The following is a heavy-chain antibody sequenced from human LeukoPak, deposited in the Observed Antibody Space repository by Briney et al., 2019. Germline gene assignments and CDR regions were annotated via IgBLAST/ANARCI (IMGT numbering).Heavy chain of an antibody. D-gene: IGHD1-26*01. CDR1: GFTFSSYG. Sequence: GGSLRLSCAASGFTFSSYGMHWVRQTPGKGLEWVAVISYDGSNKYYADSVKGRFTISRDNSKNTLYLQMNSLRAEDTAVYYCAKVEPPPVRSYYEAPDYWGQGTLVTVSS. CDR3: AKVEPPPVRSYYEAPDY. V-gene: IGHV3-30*18. J-gene: IGHJ4*02. CDR2: ISYDGSNK.